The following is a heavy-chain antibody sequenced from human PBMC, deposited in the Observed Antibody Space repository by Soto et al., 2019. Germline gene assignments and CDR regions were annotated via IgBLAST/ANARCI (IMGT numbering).Heavy chain of an antibody. Sequence: GASVKVSCKASGYTFTSYGISWVRQAPGQGLEWMGWISAYNGNTNYAQKLQGRVTMTTDTSASTAYMELRSLRSEDTAVYYCARAGLEGQQQLVPQDYYYGMDVWGQGTTVTVSS. J-gene: IGHJ6*02. CDR3: ARAGLEGQQQLVPQDYYYGMDV. D-gene: IGHD6-13*01. V-gene: IGHV1-18*01. CDR2: ISAYNGNT. CDR1: GYTFTSYG.